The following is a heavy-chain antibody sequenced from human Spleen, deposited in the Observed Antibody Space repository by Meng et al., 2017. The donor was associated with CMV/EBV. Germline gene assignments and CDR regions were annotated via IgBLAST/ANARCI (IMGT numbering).Heavy chain of an antibody. Sequence: SETLSLTCTVSGGSISSYYWSWIRQPPGKGLEWIGYIYYSGSTNYNPSLKSRVTISVDTSKNQFSLKLSSVTAADTAVYYCARDRYSGSYYYYGMDVWGQGTTVTVSS. CDR2: IYYSGST. CDR1: GGSISSYY. D-gene: IGHD1-26*01. V-gene: IGHV4-59*01. J-gene: IGHJ6*02. CDR3: ARDRYSGSYYYYGMDV.